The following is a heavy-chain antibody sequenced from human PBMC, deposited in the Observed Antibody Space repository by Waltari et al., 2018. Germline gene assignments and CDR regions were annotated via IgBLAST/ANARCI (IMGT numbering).Heavy chain of an antibody. Sequence: EVQLVESGGGLVKPGGSLRLSCAASGFTFSSYSMNWVRQAPGKGLEWVSSISSSSSYIYYADSVKGRFPISRDNAKNSLYLQMNSLRAEDTAVYYCARQDERFSDYDSTDYWGQGTLVTVSS. J-gene: IGHJ4*02. CDR2: ISSSSSYI. D-gene: IGHD3-3*01. CDR1: GFTFSSYS. CDR3: ARQDERFSDYDSTDY. V-gene: IGHV3-21*01.